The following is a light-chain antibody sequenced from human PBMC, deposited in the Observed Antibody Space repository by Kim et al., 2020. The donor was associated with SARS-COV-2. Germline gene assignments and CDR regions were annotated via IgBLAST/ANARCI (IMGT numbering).Light chain of an antibody. CDR3: QSYDSGLSGYV. J-gene: IGLJ1*01. CDR2: VNT. Sequence: QSVLTQPPSVSGAPGQRVTISCTGSSSNIGAGYSVHWYRQVSGTAPKLLIYVNTNRPSGVPDRFSGSKSGTSASLAITGLQAEDEADYYCQSYDSGLSGYVFGTGTQLTVL. CDR1: SSNIGAGYS. V-gene: IGLV1-40*01.